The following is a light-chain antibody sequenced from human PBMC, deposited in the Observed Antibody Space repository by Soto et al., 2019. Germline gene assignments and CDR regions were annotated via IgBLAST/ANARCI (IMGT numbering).Light chain of an antibody. J-gene: IGLJ2*01. CDR2: DVS. CDR3: CSYAGSYVV. CDR1: SSDVGGYNY. V-gene: IGLV2-11*01. Sequence: QSVLTQPRSVSGSPGQSVTISCTGTSSDVGGYNYVSWYQQHPRKAPKLMIYDVSKRPSGVPDRCSGSKSGNTASLTISGVQAEDEADYYCCSYAGSYVVFGGGTKLTVL.